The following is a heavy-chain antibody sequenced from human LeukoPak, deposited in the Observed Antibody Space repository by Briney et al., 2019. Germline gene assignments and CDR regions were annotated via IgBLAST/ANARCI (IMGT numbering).Heavy chain of an antibody. J-gene: IGHJ4*02. CDR3: ARTLQLWLRSPFDY. Sequence: ASVKVSCKTSGYTFTGYYMHWVRQAPGQGLEWMGWINPNSGDTNYAQKFQGRVTMTRDTSISTAYMELSRLRSDDTAVYYCARTLQLWLRSPFDYWGQGTLVTVSS. CDR1: GYTFTGYY. CDR2: INPNSGDT. V-gene: IGHV1-2*02. D-gene: IGHD5-18*01.